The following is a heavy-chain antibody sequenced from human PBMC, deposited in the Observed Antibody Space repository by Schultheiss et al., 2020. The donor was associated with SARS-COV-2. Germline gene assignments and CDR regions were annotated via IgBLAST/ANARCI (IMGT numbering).Heavy chain of an antibody. CDR3: ARGGAVAEFWYFDL. Sequence: SETLSLTCTVSGGSVSSGSYYWSWIRQPPGKGLEWIGRIYTSGSTNYNPSLKSRVTISVDTSKNQFSLQLNSVTPEDTAVYYCARGGAVAEFWYFDLWGRGTLVTVSS. CDR1: GGSVSSGSYY. D-gene: IGHD6-19*01. J-gene: IGHJ2*01. V-gene: IGHV4-61*01. CDR2: IYTSGST.